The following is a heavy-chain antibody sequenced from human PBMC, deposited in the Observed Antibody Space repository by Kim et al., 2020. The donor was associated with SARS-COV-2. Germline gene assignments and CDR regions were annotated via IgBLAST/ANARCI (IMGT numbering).Heavy chain of an antibody. Sequence: GGSLRLSCAASGFTFSNYAMSWVRQAPGKGLEWVSGISCSGSSTYYADSVKGRFTVSRDNSKNTLYLQMNSLRAEDTAVYYCAKDSSSGEGDYFDYWGQGTLVTVSS. CDR2: ISCSGSST. CDR3: AKDSSSGEGDYFDY. CDR1: GFTFSNYA. D-gene: IGHD6-13*01. J-gene: IGHJ4*02. V-gene: IGHV3-23*01.